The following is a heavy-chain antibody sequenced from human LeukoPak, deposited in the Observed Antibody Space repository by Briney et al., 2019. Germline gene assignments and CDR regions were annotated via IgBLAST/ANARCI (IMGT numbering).Heavy chain of an antibody. D-gene: IGHD6-19*01. CDR1: GGSISRSY. CDR2: IYYSGST. Sequence: SETLSLTCTVSGGSISRSYWGWIRQPPGKGLEWIGSIYYSGSTYYNPSLKSRVTISVDTSKNQFSLMLRSVTAADTAVYYCASRSAGYSSGWLVFDYWGQGTLVTVSS. CDR3: ASRSAGYSSGWLVFDY. J-gene: IGHJ4*02. V-gene: IGHV4-39*01.